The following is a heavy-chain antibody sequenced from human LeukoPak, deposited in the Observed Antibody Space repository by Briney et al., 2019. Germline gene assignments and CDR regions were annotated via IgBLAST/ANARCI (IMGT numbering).Heavy chain of an antibody. D-gene: IGHD6-6*01. Sequence: GDSLRLFCGAWGFTLSIYAMYGARPAPGRAIEWVACISFDASYNYSADSVKGRFTISRDNSKNTHYLHMSSLRPDDTAVYYCARGGVPYYYYYMDVWGKGTTVTVSS. J-gene: IGHJ6*03. CDR2: ISFDASYN. CDR3: ARGGVPYYYYYMDV. CDR1: GFTLSIYA. V-gene: IGHV3-30*15.